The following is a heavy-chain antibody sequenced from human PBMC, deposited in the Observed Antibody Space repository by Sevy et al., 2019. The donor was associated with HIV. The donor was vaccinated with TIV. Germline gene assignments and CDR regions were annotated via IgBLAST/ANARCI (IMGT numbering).Heavy chain of an antibody. CDR1: GFTFNMYG. CDR3: ASEHNWDDAFDI. CDR2: IWYDGSIK. Sequence: GGSLRLSCAASGFTFNMYGMHWVRQAPGKGLEWVGKIWYDGSIKKYADSVKGRFTISRDNSKSKLYLQMNSLRGEDTAVYFCASEHNWDDAFDIWGQGTMVTVSS. J-gene: IGHJ3*02. V-gene: IGHV3-33*08. D-gene: IGHD1-1*01.